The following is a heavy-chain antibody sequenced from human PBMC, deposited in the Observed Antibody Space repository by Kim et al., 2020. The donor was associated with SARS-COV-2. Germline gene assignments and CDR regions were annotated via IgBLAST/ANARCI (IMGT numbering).Heavy chain of an antibody. CDR3: ARRSFSVLTGTTPFDY. CDR2: IYYSGST. Sequence: SETLSLTCTVSGGSISSSSYYWGWIRQPPGKGLEWIGSIYYSGSTYYNPSLKSRVTISVDTSKNQFSLKLSSVTAADTAVYYCARRSFSVLTGTTPFDYWGQGTLVTVSS. J-gene: IGHJ4*02. V-gene: IGHV4-39*01. D-gene: IGHD1-20*01. CDR1: GGSISSSSYY.